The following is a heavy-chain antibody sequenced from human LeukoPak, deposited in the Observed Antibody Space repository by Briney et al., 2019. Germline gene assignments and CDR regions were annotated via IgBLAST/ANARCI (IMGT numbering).Heavy chain of an antibody. CDR1: GGSFSGYY. Sequence: PSETLSLTCAVYGGSFSGYYWSWVRQPPGKGLEWIGEINHSGSNNYNPSLKSRVTISVDTSKNQFSLKLSSVTAADTVVYYCARGEWGYCSSTSCYAATYYYYYYGMDVWGQGTTVTVSS. CDR2: INHSGSN. CDR3: ARGEWGYCSSTSCYAATYYYYYYGMDV. J-gene: IGHJ6*02. V-gene: IGHV4-34*01. D-gene: IGHD2-2*01.